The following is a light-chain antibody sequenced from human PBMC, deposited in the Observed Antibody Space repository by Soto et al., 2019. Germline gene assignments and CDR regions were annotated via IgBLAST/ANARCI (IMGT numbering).Light chain of an antibody. CDR3: QKYDTAPLT. V-gene: IGKV1-27*01. J-gene: IGKJ4*01. Sequence: DIQVTQSPSSRSGSLGDRVSITCRASRDISNYLAWYQQKPGQVPRLLISGASTLHSGVPSRFSGSGSGTDFTLTITSLQPEDIATYFCQKYDTAPLTFGGGTKVDIK. CDR1: RDISNY. CDR2: GAS.